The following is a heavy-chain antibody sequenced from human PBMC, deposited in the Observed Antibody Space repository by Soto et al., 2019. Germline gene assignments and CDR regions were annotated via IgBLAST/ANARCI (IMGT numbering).Heavy chain of an antibody. Sequence: SVKVSCKASGGTFSSYAISWVRQAPGQGLEWMGGIIPIFGTANYAQKFQGRVTITADESTSTAYMELSSLRSEDTAVYYCARDAPYYYDSSGYYYDWFDPWGQGTLVTVSS. CDR1: GGTFSSYA. D-gene: IGHD3-22*01. CDR2: IIPIFGTA. J-gene: IGHJ5*02. CDR3: ARDAPYYYDSSGYYYDWFDP. V-gene: IGHV1-69*13.